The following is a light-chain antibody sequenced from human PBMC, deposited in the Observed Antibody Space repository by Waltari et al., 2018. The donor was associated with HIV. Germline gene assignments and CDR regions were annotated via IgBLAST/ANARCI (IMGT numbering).Light chain of an antibody. Sequence: SSALTPDPAVSVALGQTVRLTCQGGSRRRYFASWYPQKPGKAPVLGIYGKNNRPSGIPDRFSGSSSGNTASLTITGAQAEDEADYYCNSRDSSGNHLVFGGGTKLTVL. CDR2: GKN. CDR1: SRRRYF. V-gene: IGLV3-19*01. J-gene: IGLJ2*01. CDR3: NSRDSSGNHLV.